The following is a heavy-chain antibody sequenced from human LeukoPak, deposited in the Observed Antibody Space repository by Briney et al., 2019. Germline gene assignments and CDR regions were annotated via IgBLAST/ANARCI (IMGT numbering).Heavy chain of an antibody. CDR1: GFTFQDYA. V-gene: IGHV3-7*01. CDR3: ARDPGLTDYFLDY. Sequence: PGGSLRLSCAPSGFTFQDYAMHWARQAPGKGLGWVASIKRDGSETYYVDSVRGRFTISRDNANHSVFLQMNGLKAEDTAVYYCARDPGLTDYFLDYWGQGTLVTASS. D-gene: IGHD3-9*01. J-gene: IGHJ4*02. CDR2: IKRDGSET.